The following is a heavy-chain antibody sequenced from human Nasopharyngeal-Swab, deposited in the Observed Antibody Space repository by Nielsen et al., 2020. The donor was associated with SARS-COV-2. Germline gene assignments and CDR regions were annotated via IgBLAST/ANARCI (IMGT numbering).Heavy chain of an antibody. CDR1: GFSFSYSG. CDR3: AREAMFRGIVYGLDV. J-gene: IGHJ6*02. D-gene: IGHD3-10*01. CDR2: IWYDGSNK. V-gene: IGHV3-33*01. Sequence: GESLKISYATSGFSFSYSGMHWVRQAPGKGLQWVAFIWYDGSNKYYADSVEGRFTISRDNSKNTLYLQMNSLRAEDTAVYYCAREAMFRGIVYGLDVWGQGTTVTVSS.